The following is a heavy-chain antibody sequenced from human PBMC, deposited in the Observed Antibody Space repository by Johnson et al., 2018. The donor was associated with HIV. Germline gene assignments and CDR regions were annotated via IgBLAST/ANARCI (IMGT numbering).Heavy chain of an antibody. Sequence: VQLVESGGGVVRPGGSLRLSCAASGFTFTTYALHWVRRAPGKGLECVAVISYDGTYKYYADSLRGRFNISRDNPKNTLYLQMNSLRPEDTAVYYCSSPWYYDMYAFDIWGQGTMVTVSS. D-gene: IGHD3-22*01. CDR1: GFTFTTYA. CDR2: ISYDGTYK. CDR3: SSPWYYDMYAFDI. V-gene: IGHV3-30*04. J-gene: IGHJ3*02.